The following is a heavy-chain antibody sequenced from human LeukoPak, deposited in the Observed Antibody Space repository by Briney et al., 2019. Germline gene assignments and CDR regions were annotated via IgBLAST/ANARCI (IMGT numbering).Heavy chain of an antibody. CDR2: ISYSGST. V-gene: IGHV4-61*05. D-gene: IGHD2/OR15-2a*01. Sequence: SETLSLTCTVSGGSISSSIYYWSWIRQPPGKGLEWIGYISYSGSTNYNPSLKSRVTISLDTSKNQFSLKLSSVTAADTAVYYCAGHHPRNTVDFWGQGTLVTVSS. CDR3: AGHHPRNTVDF. CDR1: GGSISSSIYY. J-gene: IGHJ4*02.